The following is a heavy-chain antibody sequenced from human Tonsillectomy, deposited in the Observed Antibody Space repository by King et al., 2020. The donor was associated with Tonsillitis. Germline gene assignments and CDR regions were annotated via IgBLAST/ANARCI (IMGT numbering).Heavy chain of an antibody. Sequence: VQLVESGGGLVQPGGSLRLSCAASGFTFSSYWMHWVRQAPGKGLVGVSRIISDGSSTSYADSVKGRYTISRENAKNTLDLQMNSLRAEDTAVYYCARGYSGTYRSDYWGQGTLVTVSS. CDR2: IISDGSST. J-gene: IGHJ4*02. CDR1: GFTFSSYW. D-gene: IGHD1-26*01. CDR3: ARGYSGTYRSDY. V-gene: IGHV3-74*01.